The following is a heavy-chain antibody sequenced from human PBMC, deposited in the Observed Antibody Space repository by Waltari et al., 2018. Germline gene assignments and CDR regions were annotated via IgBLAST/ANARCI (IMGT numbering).Heavy chain of an antibody. V-gene: IGHV1-8*03. J-gene: IGHJ6*02. D-gene: IGHD3-3*01. Sequence: QVQLVQSGAKVKKPGASVKVSCKASGYTFTSYDINWVRQATGQGLEWMGWMNPNSGNTGYAQKFQGRVTITRNTSISTAYMELSSLRSEDTAVYYCARGGLRFLEWLLDSYGMDVWGQGTTVTVSS. CDR3: ARGGLRFLEWLLDSYGMDV. CDR1: GYTFTSYD. CDR2: MNPNSGNT.